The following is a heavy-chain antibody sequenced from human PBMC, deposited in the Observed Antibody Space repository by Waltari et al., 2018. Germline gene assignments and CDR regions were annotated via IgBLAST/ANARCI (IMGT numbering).Heavy chain of an antibody. CDR2: TLPLFGTA. CDR1: GGTFSSYA. V-gene: IGHV1-69*05. D-gene: IGHD3-16*01. CDR3: ARDRDLFWGGAFDI. J-gene: IGHJ3*02. Sequence: QVQLVQSGAEVKKPGSSVKVSCKASGGTFSSYAISWVRQAPGHGLEWMGGTLPLFGTANSAQTFQGSVTITTDESTSTAYMELSSLRSADTAVYYCARDRDLFWGGAFDIWGPGTMVTVSS.